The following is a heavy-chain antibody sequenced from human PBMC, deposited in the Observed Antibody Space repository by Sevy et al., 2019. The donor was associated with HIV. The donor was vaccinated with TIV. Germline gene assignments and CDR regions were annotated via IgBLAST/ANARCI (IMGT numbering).Heavy chain of an antibody. CDR3: ITRPNYDSSGYYYPKFDH. CDR2: LRSKSDGTTT. D-gene: IGHD3-22*01. J-gene: IGHJ4*02. V-gene: IGHV3-15*01. CDR1: GFTFTNAC. Sequence: GGSLRLSCAASGFTFTNACMSWVRQAPGKGLEWVGRLRSKSDGTTTDYAAPVKGRFTISRDDSKNTVYLQMSGLEIEDTAVYYYITRPNYDSSGYYYPKFDHWGQGTLVTVSS.